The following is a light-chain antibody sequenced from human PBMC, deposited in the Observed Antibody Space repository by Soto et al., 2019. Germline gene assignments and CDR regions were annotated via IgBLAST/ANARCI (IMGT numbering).Light chain of an antibody. Sequence: QSVLTQAASVSGTPGQSITISCTGTSSDIGGYNFVSWYQQHPGKAPKLMIYEVNNRPSGVANRFSGSKSGNTASLTISGLQAEDEADYYCRSYTSGSTLEVFGGGTKVTVL. J-gene: IGLJ2*01. CDR3: RSYTSGSTLEV. CDR1: SSDIGGYNF. CDR2: EVN. V-gene: IGLV2-14*01.